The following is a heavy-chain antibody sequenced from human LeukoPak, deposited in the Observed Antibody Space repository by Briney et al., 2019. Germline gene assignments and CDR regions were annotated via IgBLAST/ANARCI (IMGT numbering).Heavy chain of an antibody. CDR3: ARHRAISGWYPLDY. CDR1: GGSISSYY. Sequence: SETLSLTCTVSGGSISSYYWGWIRQPPGKGLEWIGSIYYSGSTYYNPSFKSRVTISVDTSKNQFSLKLSSVTAADTAVYYCARHRAISGWYPLDYWGQGTLVTVSS. CDR2: IYYSGST. J-gene: IGHJ4*02. D-gene: IGHD6-19*01. V-gene: IGHV4-39*01.